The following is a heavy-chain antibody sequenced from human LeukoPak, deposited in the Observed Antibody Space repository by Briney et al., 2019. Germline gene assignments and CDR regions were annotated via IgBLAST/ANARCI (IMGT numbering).Heavy chain of an antibody. J-gene: IGHJ3*02. CDR3: AKASYGPGVFDI. D-gene: IGHD3-10*01. V-gene: IGHV3-23*01. CDR1: GIPFSNYA. CDR2: ISGSGGST. Sequence: GGSLRLSCAASGIPFSNYAMTWVRQAPGKGLEWVSAISGSGGSTYYADSVKGRFTISRDNSKNTLYLQMNSLRAEDTAVYYCAKASYGPGVFDIWGQGTMVTVSS.